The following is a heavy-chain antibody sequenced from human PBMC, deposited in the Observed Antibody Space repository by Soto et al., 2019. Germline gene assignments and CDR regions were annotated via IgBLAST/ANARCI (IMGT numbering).Heavy chain of an antibody. D-gene: IGHD2-2*03. CDR3: ARDRGYCSSTSCYGYYYYYMDV. J-gene: IGHJ6*03. CDR2: INPNSGGT. CDR1: GYTFTGYY. V-gene: IGHV1-2*04. Sequence: ASVKVSCKASGYTFTGYYRHWVRQAPGQGLEWMGWINPNSGGTNYAQKFQGWVTMTRDTSISTAYMELSRLRSDDTAVYYCARDRGYCSSTSCYGYYYYYMDVWGKGTTVTVSS.